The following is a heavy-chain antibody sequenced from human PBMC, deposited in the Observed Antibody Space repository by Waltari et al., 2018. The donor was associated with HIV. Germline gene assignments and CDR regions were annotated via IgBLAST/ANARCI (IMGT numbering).Heavy chain of an antibody. CDR3: ARDRSSSWYGRDYYYYGMDV. D-gene: IGHD6-13*01. Sequence: QVQLVESGGGVVESGRSLRLSCATSGFIFSNYGMHWVRQDPGKGLEWVAIIWYDGSNKYFADSVKGRFTISRDNSKNTLYLQMNSLRAEDTAVYYCARDRSSSWYGRDYYYYGMDVWGQGTTVTVSS. J-gene: IGHJ6*02. CDR1: GFIFSNYG. CDR2: IWYDGSNK. V-gene: IGHV3-33*01.